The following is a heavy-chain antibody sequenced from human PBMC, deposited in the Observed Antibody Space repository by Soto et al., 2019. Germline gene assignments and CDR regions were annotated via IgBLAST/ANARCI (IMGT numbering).Heavy chain of an antibody. CDR3: AREHCGGDCSQEYFQH. CDR1: EFTFSSYW. CDR2: VNSDGSST. V-gene: IGHV3-74*01. D-gene: IGHD2-21*02. Sequence: EVQLVESGGGLVQPGGSLRLSCAASEFTFSSYWMHWVRQAPGKGLVWVSRVNSDGSSTTYADSVKGRFTISRDNAKNTLYLQMNSLSAEDTAVYYCAREHCGGDCSQEYFQHWGQGTLVTVSS. J-gene: IGHJ1*01.